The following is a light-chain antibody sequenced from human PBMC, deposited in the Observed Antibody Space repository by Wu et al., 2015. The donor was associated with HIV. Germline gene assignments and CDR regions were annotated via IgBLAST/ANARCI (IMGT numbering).Light chain of an antibody. J-gene: IGKJ1*01. CDR3: HQYHDWPLT. CDR2: DAS. V-gene: IGKV3D-15*01. CDR1: QTVGTY. Sequence: EIVLTQSPATLSLSPGERATLSCRASQTVGTYLAWYQQKPGQAPSLLIYDASTRATGIPARFSGSGSGTEFTLTITSVQSEDFAVYYCHQYHDWPLTFGQGTKVEMK.